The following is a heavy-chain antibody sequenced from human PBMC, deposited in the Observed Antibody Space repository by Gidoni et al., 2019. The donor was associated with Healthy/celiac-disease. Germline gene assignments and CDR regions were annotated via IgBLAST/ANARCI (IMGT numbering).Heavy chain of an antibody. CDR3: ARQRGQQLAYFDY. J-gene: IGHJ4*02. CDR1: GYTFTSYG. D-gene: IGHD6-13*01. V-gene: IGHV1-18*01. Sequence: QVQLVQSGAEVKKPGASVKVSCKASGYTFTSYGISWVRQAPGQGLELIGWISAYNGNTNHAQKLQGRVTITTDTSTSTAYMELRSLRSYGTAVYYCARQRGQQLAYFDYWGQGTLVTVSS. CDR2: ISAYNGNT.